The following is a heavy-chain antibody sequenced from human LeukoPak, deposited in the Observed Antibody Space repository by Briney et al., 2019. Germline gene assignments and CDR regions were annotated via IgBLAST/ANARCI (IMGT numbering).Heavy chain of an antibody. Sequence: SGGSLRLSCAASGFTFSSYSMNWVRQAPGKGLEWVSYISSSSSTIYYADSVKGRFTISRDNSKNTLYLQMNSLRAEDTAVYYCARGSVTTGPFGMDVWGQGTTVTVSS. J-gene: IGHJ6*02. CDR3: ARGSVTTGPFGMDV. V-gene: IGHV3-48*01. CDR1: GFTFSSYS. D-gene: IGHD5-18*01. CDR2: ISSSSSTI.